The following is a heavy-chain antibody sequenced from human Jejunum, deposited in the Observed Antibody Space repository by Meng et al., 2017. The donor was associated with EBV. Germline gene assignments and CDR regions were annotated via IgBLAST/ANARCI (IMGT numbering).Heavy chain of an antibody. J-gene: IGHJ4*02. CDR2: IKRKIDGEAT. CDR1: GFTFSNAW. Sequence: VELVGLWGGLVTPGGSLRSPCVASGFTFSNAWMSWVRQAPGKGLEWVGRIKRKIDGEATDYAAPVKGRFTISRDDSKNTVYLQMNSLKTEDTAVYYCFDHAYWGQGTLVTVSS. CDR3: FDHAY. V-gene: IGHV3-15*01.